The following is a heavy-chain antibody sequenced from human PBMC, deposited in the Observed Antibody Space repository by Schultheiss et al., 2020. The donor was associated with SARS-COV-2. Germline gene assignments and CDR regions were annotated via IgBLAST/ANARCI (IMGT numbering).Heavy chain of an antibody. J-gene: IGHJ4*02. D-gene: IGHD3-3*01. V-gene: IGHV3-30*18. CDR2: ISYDGSNK. CDR3: AKDRHYHFWTAHSPSYFDY. CDR1: GFTFSDYY. Sequence: GESLKISCATSGFTFSDYYMSWVRQAPGKGLEWVAVISYDGSNKYYADSVTGRFIISRDDSKNTLLLQMNSLRAEDTAVYYCAKDRHYHFWTAHSPSYFDYWGQGTLVTVSS.